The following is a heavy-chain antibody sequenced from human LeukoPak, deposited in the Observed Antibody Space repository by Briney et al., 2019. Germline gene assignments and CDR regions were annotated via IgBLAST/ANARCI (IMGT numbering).Heavy chain of an antibody. CDR2: MNPNSGNT. D-gene: IGHD6-13*01. Sequence: ASVEVSCKASGYTFTSYDINWVRQATGQGLEWMGWMNPNSGNTGYAQKFQGRVTMTRNTSISTAYMELSSLRSEDTAVYYCARLEQQLVRFDYWGQGTLVTVSS. V-gene: IGHV1-8*01. CDR3: ARLEQQLVRFDY. CDR1: GYTFTSYD. J-gene: IGHJ4*02.